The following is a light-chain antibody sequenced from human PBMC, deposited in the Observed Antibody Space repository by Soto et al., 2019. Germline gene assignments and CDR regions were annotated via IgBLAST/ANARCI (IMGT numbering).Light chain of an antibody. CDR3: SSYSRTSVYV. V-gene: IGLV2-14*01. CDR1: SSDVGGYNY. CDR2: EVS. Sequence: QSVLTQPASVSGSPGQSITISCTGTSSDVGGYNYVSWYQRHPGKAPKLMIFEVSSRPSGVSNRFSGSKSGNTASLTISGLQAEDEADYFCSSYSRTSVYVFGRGTKGTVL. J-gene: IGLJ1*01.